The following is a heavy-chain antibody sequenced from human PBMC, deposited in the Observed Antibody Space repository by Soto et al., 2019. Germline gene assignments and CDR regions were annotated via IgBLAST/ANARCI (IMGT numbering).Heavy chain of an antibody. D-gene: IGHD3-9*01. CDR1: GGSISSYY. J-gene: IGHJ5*02. CDR3: ARDRYDILTGGTNWFDP. V-gene: IGHV4-59*01. Sequence: SETLSLTCTVSGGSISSYYCSWIRQPPGKGLEWIGYIYYSGSTNYNPSLKSRVTKSVDTSKNQFSLKLSSVTAADTAVYYCARDRYDILTGGTNWFDPWGQGTLVTVS. CDR2: IYYSGST.